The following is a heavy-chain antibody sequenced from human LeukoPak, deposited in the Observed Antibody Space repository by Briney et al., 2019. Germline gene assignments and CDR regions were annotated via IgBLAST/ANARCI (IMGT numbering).Heavy chain of an antibody. D-gene: IGHD1-26*01. CDR1: GGSISSGGYY. V-gene: IGHV4-31*03. CDR3: ARVSVWEYYFDY. CDR2: IYYSGST. Sequence: SETLSLTCTVSGGSISSGGYYWSWIRQHPGKGLEWIGYIYYSGSTYYNPSLRSRVTISVDTSKNQFSLKLSSVTAADTAVYYCARVSVWEYYFDYWGQGTLVTVSS. J-gene: IGHJ4*02.